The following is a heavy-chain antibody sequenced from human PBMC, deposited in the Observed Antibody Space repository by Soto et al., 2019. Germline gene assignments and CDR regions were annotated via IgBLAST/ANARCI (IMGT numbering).Heavy chain of an antibody. CDR3: AGDLRTMDV. CDR2: IRAYNGNT. V-gene: IGHV1-18*01. CDR1: GYTFTSYG. J-gene: IGHJ6*02. Sequence: QVQLVQSGAEVKKPGASVKVSCKASGYTFTSYGISWVRQAPGQGLEWMGWIRAYNGNTNYAQKLQGRVTMTTDTPTRRAYSELRTLRSDDTAVYYCAGDLRTMDVWGQGTTVTVSS.